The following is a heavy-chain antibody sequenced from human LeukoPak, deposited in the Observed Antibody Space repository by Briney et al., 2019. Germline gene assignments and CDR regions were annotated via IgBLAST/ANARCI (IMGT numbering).Heavy chain of an antibody. CDR2: INPNSGGT. CDR1: GYTFTGYY. Sequence: GAAVKVSCKASGYTFTGYYMHWVRQAPGQGLEWMGWINPNSGGTNYAQKFQGRVTMTRDTSISTAYMELSRLRSDDTAVYYCARVWRSSSSSLIFVYWGQGTLVTVSS. D-gene: IGHD3/OR15-3a*01. CDR3: ARVWRSSSSSLIFVY. J-gene: IGHJ4*02. V-gene: IGHV1-2*02.